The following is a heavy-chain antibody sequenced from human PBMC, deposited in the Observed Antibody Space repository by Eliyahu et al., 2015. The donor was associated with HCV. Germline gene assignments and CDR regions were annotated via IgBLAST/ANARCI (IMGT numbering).Heavy chain of an antibody. CDR1: GFSFRNYX. Sequence: QVQVVESGGGVVQPGRALRLSCGASGFSFRNYXMHWVRRAPGKGLEWVAVISHDGSKKYYADPVKGRFTVSRXNSKNMVYLQMNSLRAEDTALYYCAKAFYFGSGSYYSDMGYYYGMDVWGQGTTVIVSS. CDR2: ISHDGSKK. D-gene: IGHD3-10*01. CDR3: AKAFYFGSGSYYSDMGYYYGMDV. J-gene: IGHJ6*02. V-gene: IGHV3-30*18.